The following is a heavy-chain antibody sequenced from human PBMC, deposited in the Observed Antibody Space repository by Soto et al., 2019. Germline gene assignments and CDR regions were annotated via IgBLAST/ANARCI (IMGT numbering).Heavy chain of an antibody. Sequence: PGWSLRLSCEVSGFTFTNFGINWVRQAPGKGLEWVSSVSKSDYTYYSESVKGRFTISRDNAKNSVSLQMNNLRAEDTAVYYCAREDSIIIPAVADVWGQGTQVTVSS. V-gene: IGHV3-21*04. D-gene: IGHD3-10*01. CDR3: AREDSIIIPAVADV. J-gene: IGHJ4*02. CDR1: GFTFTNFG. CDR2: VSKSDYT.